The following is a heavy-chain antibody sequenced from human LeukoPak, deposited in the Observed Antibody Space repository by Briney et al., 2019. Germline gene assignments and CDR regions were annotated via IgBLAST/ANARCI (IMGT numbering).Heavy chain of an antibody. V-gene: IGHV3-9*01. Sequence: RRSLRLSCAASGFTFDDYAMHWVRQAPGKGLEWVSGISWNSGSIGYADSVKGRFTISRDNAKSSLYLQMNSLRAEDTALYYCAKDIGWWFGDKGEYFQHWGQGTLVTVSS. CDR2: ISWNSGSI. CDR1: GFTFDDYA. CDR3: AKDIGWWFGDKGEYFQH. J-gene: IGHJ1*01. D-gene: IGHD3-10*01.